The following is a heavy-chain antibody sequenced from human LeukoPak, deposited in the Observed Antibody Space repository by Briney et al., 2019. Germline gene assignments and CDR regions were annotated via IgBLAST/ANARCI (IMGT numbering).Heavy chain of an antibody. CDR1: GGSISSYY. D-gene: IGHD2-15*01. V-gene: IGHV4-4*07. J-gene: IGHJ4*02. Sequence: SETLSLTCTVSGGSISSYYWSWIRQPAGKGLEWSGRIYTSGSTYYNPSLKSRVTISVDTSKNQFSLKLSSVTAADTAVYYCARIHLYCSGGSCVDYWGLGTLVTVSS. CDR3: ARIHLYCSGGSCVDY. CDR2: IYTSGST.